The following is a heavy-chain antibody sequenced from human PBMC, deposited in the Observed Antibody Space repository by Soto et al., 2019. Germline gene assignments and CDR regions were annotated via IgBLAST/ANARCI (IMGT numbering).Heavy chain of an antibody. Sequence: GGSLRLSCAASGFTFSSYWMHWVRQAPGKGLVWVSRINSDGSSTSYSDSVKGRFTISRDNAKNTLYLQMNSLRAEDTAVYYCARKEGSSSLYYYYYGMDVWGQGTTVTVSS. V-gene: IGHV3-74*01. CDR1: GFTFSSYW. CDR3: ARKEGSSSLYYYYYGMDV. D-gene: IGHD6-6*01. J-gene: IGHJ6*02. CDR2: INSDGSST.